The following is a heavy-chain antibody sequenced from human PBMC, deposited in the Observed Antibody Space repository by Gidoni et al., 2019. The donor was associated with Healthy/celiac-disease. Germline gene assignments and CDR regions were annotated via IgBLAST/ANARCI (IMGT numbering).Heavy chain of an antibody. Sequence: QVHLQQCGAGPVKPSATLSLTCAVYGGSFSGSYWSWIRQPPGKGLEWIGEINHSGSTNYNPSLKSRVTISVDTSKNQFSLKLSAVTAADTAVYYCARGLDYYGSGSYRYWGQGTLVTVSS. CDR3: ARGLDYYGSGSYRY. CDR1: GGSFSGSY. V-gene: IGHV4-34*01. CDR2: INHSGST. D-gene: IGHD3-10*01. J-gene: IGHJ4*02.